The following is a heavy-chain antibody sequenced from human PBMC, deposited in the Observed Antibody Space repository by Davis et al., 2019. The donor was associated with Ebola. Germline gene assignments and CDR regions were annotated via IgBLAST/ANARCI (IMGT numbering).Heavy chain of an antibody. Sequence: PSETLSLTCAISGDSVSSNSGAWNWIRQSPSRGLEWLGRTYYNSKWYNDYAVSVNSRIIFSPDTSKNQFSLQLNSVTPEDTAVYYCAMGWMQGGLANLGQGTLVTVSS. CDR1: GDSVSSNSGA. V-gene: IGHV6-1*01. J-gene: IGHJ4*02. CDR3: AMGWMQGGLAN. CDR2: TYYNSKWYN. D-gene: IGHD5-18*01.